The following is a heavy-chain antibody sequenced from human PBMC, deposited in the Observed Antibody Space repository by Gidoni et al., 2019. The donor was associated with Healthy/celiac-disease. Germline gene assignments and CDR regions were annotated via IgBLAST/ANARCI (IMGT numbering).Heavy chain of an antibody. CDR2: IYTSGST. Sequence: QVQLQESGPGLVKPSETLSLTCTVSGGSISSYYWRWIRQPAGKGLEWIGRIYTSGSTNYNPSLKSRVTMSVDTSKNQFSLKLSSVTAADTAVYYCARGLPPWTYGDYVSGWFDPWGQGTLVTVSS. CDR1: GGSISSYY. D-gene: IGHD4-17*01. V-gene: IGHV4-4*07. CDR3: ARGLPPWTYGDYVSGWFDP. J-gene: IGHJ5*02.